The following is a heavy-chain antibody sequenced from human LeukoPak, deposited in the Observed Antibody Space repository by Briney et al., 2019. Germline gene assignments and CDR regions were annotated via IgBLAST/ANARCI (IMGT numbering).Heavy chain of an antibody. CDR1: GGTFSNFG. Sequence: ASVKVSCKASGGTFSNFGFTWVRQAPGQGLEWMGWMNPNSGNTGYAQKFQGRVTITRNTSISTAYMELSSLRSEDTAVYYCARVGSSGYYYYYYYMDVWGKGTTVTVSS. J-gene: IGHJ6*03. CDR3: ARVGSSGYYYYYYYMDV. V-gene: IGHV1-8*03. D-gene: IGHD3-22*01. CDR2: MNPNSGNT.